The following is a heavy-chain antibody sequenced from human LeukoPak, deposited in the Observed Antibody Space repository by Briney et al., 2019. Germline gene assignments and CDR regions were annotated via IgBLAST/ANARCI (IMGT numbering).Heavy chain of an antibody. CDR1: GFTFSSYA. D-gene: IGHD4-17*01. Sequence: PGGSLRLSCAASGFTFSSYAMSWVRQAPGKGLEWVSAISGSGGSTYYADSVKGRFTISRDNSKNTLYLQMNSLRAENTAVYYCAKRGGNYGDLLTGPGREDYYYYGMDVWGQGTTVTVSS. CDR3: AKRGGNYGDLLTGPGREDYYYYGMDV. CDR2: ISGSGGST. V-gene: IGHV3-23*01. J-gene: IGHJ6*02.